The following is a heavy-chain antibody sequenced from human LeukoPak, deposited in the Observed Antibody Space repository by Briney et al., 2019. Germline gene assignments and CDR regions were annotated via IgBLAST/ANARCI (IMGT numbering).Heavy chain of an antibody. Sequence: ASVKVSCKASGYTFTGYYMHWVRQAPGQGLEWIGWINPNSGGTNYAQKFQGRVTMTRDTSISTAYMELSRLRSDDTAVYYCARDRGDYRTYYYYYYMDVWGKGTTVTVSS. V-gene: IGHV1-2*02. CDR1: GYTFTGYY. CDR3: ARDRGDYRTYYYYYYMDV. D-gene: IGHD3-10*01. CDR2: INPNSGGT. J-gene: IGHJ6*03.